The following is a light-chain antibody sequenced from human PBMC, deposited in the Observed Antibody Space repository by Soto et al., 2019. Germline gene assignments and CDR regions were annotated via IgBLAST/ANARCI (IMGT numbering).Light chain of an antibody. J-gene: IGLJ3*02. V-gene: IGLV4-60*02. CDR1: SGHSSYI. CDR2: LEGSGSY. Sequence: QAVLTQSSSASASLGSSVKLTCTLSSGHSSYIIARHQQQPGKAPRYLMNLEGSGSYNKGSGVPDRFSGSSSGADRYLTISNLQFEDEADYYCETWDSNTRVFGGGTKLTVL. CDR3: ETWDSNTRV.